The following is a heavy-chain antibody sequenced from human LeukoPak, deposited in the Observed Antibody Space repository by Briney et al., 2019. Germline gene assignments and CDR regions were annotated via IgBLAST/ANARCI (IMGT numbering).Heavy chain of an antibody. Sequence: SVDVSCKASGGTVSSYAISWVRQSPGQGLGWMGGIIPIFGTANNAQKLQGRVTITADESTSTAYMELSSLRSEDTAVYYCARDDNVSYYFDYWGQGTLVTVSS. CDR1: GGTVSSYA. D-gene: IGHD1-14*01. CDR2: IIPIFGTA. J-gene: IGHJ4*02. V-gene: IGHV1-69*01. CDR3: ARDDNVSYYFDY.